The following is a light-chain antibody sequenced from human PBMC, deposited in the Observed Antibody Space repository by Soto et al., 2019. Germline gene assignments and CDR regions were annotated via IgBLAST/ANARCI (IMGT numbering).Light chain of an antibody. CDR2: DAS. J-gene: IGKJ5*01. CDR3: QQRSNWPT. Sequence: EIVLTQSPATLSLSPGERATLSCRASQSVSSYLAWYQQKPAQAPRLLIYDASSRATGIPARFSGGGSGTDFTLTISSLEAEDFAVYYCQQRSNWPTFGQGTRLEIK. CDR1: QSVSSY. V-gene: IGKV3-11*01.